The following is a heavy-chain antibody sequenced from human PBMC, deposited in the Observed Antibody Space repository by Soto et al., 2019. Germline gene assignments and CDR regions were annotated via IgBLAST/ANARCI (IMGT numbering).Heavy chain of an antibody. CDR1: GYNFISYD. CDR2: MSSNSGHT. CDR3: ARGPPKWGFDY. V-gene: IGHV1-8*01. D-gene: IGHD7-27*01. Sequence: GASLKVSCKASGYNFISYDFNWVRQAAGQGPEWMGWMSSNSGHTGYAQKFQGRVTMTWDISRSTAYMELSSLRSEDTAVYYCARGPPKWGFDYWGPGVLVTVSS. J-gene: IGHJ4*02.